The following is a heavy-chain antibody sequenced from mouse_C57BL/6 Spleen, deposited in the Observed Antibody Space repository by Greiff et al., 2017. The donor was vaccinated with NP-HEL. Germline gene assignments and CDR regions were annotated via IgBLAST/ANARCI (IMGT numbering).Heavy chain of an antibody. D-gene: IGHD1-1*01. V-gene: IGHV5-6*01. CDR2: ISSGGSYT. J-gene: IGHJ4*01. CDR1: GFSFSSSG. Sequence: EVHLVESGGDLVKPGGSLKLSCAASGFSFSSSGMSWVRQTPDKRLVWVATISSGGSYTYYPDSVKGRFTISRGNAKNTLYLQMSSLKSEDTAMYYWARLYYGGAMDYWGQGTSVTVSS. CDR3: ARLYYGGAMDY.